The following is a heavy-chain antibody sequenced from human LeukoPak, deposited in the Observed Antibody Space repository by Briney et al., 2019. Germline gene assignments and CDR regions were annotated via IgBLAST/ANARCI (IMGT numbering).Heavy chain of an antibody. CDR3: ARGEPDDAFDI. V-gene: IGHV3-30*04. Sequence: GGSLRLSCAASGFTFGSYAMHWVRQAPGKGLEWVAVISYDGSNKYYADSVKGRFTISRDNSKNTLYLQMNSLRAEDTAVYYCARGEPDDAFDIWGQGTMVTVSS. CDR1: GFTFGSYA. D-gene: IGHD1-14*01. CDR2: ISYDGSNK. J-gene: IGHJ3*02.